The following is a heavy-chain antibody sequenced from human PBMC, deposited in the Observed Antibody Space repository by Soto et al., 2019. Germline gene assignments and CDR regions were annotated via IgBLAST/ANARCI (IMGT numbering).Heavy chain of an antibody. CDR2: IYYRGNT. CDR3: ARHSKKTGDFDYYYGMGV. Sequence: SETLSLTCSVFGGSMSPYYWSWIRQSPGKGLEWIANIYYRGNTNYNPSLESRVTISIDTSKNQFSLKLNSLTAADTAVYYCARHSKKTGDFDYYYGMGVWGQGTTVT. D-gene: IGHD7-27*01. CDR1: GGSMSPYY. V-gene: IGHV4-59*08. J-gene: IGHJ6*02.